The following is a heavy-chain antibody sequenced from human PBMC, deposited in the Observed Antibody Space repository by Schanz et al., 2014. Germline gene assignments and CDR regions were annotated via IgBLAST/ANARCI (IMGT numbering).Heavy chain of an antibody. CDR2: IGNGGVTI. CDR3: TRVTISPGGHGLDV. V-gene: IGHV3-48*03. CDR1: GFTFSAYA. D-gene: IGHD3-16*01. J-gene: IGHJ6*02. Sequence: EVQLLESGGGLVQPGGSLRLSCAASGFTFSAYAMTWVRQIPGKGLEWVSYIGNGGVTIYYADSVKGRFTISRDNSKNSLYLQMSSLKSEDTALYYCTRVTISPGGHGLDVWGQGTTVTVSS.